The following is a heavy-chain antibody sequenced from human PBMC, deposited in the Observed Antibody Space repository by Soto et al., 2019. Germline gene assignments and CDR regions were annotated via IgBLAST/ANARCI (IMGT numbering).Heavy chain of an antibody. CDR1: GDGINSKRYN. V-gene: IGHV4-39*01. D-gene: IGHD2-21*02. Sequence: SETLSPPCTVAGDGINSKRYNWGWILQHRGKGLEWIGSIYYSGRTYNNPSLRSRVSMSIDTSKDQFSLKLKSVTAADTALYFCASRRTSVVTQAYFDVWGPGSLVTVSS. CDR3: ASRRTSVVTQAYFDV. J-gene: IGHJ4*02. CDR2: IYYSGRT.